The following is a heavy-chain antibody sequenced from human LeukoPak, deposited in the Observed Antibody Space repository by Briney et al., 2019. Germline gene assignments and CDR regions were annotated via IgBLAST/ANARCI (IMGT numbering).Heavy chain of an antibody. Sequence: PGRSLRLSCAASGFTFSSYGMHWVRQAPGKGLEWVAVIWYDGSNKYYADSVKSRFTISRDNSKNTLYLQMNSLRAEDTAVYYCAREADYACLNYWGQGTLVTVSS. V-gene: IGHV3-33*01. D-gene: IGHD4-17*01. CDR3: AREADYACLNY. J-gene: IGHJ4*02. CDR1: GFTFSSYG. CDR2: IWYDGSNK.